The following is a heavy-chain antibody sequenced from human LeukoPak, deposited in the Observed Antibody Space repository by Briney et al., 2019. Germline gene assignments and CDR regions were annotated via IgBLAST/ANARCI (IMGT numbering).Heavy chain of an antibody. D-gene: IGHD1-1*01. CDR2: INPNSGGT. J-gene: IGHJ3*02. CDR3: ARARGNPDAFDI. CDR1: GYTFTGHF. V-gene: IGHV1-2*02. Sequence: ASVKVSCKTSGYTFTGHFMHWVRQAPGQGLEWMGWINPNSGGTNYAQKFQGRVTMARDTSISTAYMGVSSLRSDDTAVYYCARARGNPDAFDIWGQGTMVTVSS.